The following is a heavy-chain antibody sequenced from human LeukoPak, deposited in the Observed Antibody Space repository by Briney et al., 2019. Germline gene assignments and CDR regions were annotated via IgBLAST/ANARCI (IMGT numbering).Heavy chain of an antibody. Sequence: GGSLRLSCAASGFTFSSYGMHWVRQAPGKGLEWVAVISYDGSNKYYADSVKGRFTISRDNSENTLYLQMNSLRAEDTAVYYCAKDDSSGYVADYWGQGTLVTVSS. J-gene: IGHJ4*02. V-gene: IGHV3-30*18. CDR1: GFTFSSYG. CDR2: ISYDGSNK. CDR3: AKDDSSGYVADY. D-gene: IGHD3-22*01.